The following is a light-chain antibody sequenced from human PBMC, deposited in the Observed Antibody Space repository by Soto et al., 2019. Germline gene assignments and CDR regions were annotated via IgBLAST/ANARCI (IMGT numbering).Light chain of an antibody. Sequence: EIVLTQSPVILSLSPGERATLSCRASQSVSSSYLAWYQQKPGQAPRLLICGASNRATGIPDRFSGSGSGTDFTLTISRLEPEDFAVYYCQQYGSSGTFGQGTKVDIK. CDR1: QSVSSSY. V-gene: IGKV3-20*01. CDR2: GAS. J-gene: IGKJ1*01. CDR3: QQYGSSGT.